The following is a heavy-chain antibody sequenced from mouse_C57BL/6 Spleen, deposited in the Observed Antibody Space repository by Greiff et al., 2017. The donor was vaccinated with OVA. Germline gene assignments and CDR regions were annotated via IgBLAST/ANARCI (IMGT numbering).Heavy chain of an antibody. J-gene: IGHJ4*01. V-gene: IGHV1-82*01. Sequence: VQLQQSGPELVKPGASVKISCKASGYAFSSSWMNWVKQRPGQGLEWIGRIYPGDGDTNYNGKFKGKATLTADKSSSTAYMQLSSLTSEDSAVYFCARFAMDYWGQGTSVTVSS. CDR1: GYAFSSSW. CDR2: IYPGDGDT. CDR3: ARFAMDY.